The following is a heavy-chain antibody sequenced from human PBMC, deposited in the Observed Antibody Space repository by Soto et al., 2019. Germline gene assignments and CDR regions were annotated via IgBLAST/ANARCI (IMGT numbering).Heavy chain of an antibody. D-gene: IGHD4-17*01. Sequence: EVQLVESGGGLVQPGGSLRLSCAASGFTFSSYSMNWVRQAPGKGLEWVSYISSSSSTIYYADSVKGRFTISRDNAKNSLYLQVNSLTDEDTAVYYCARDDTDCGDLQGWEAVWGQGTTVTVSS. V-gene: IGHV3-48*02. CDR3: ARDDTDCGDLQGWEAV. CDR1: GFTFSSYS. J-gene: IGHJ6*02. CDR2: ISSSSSTI.